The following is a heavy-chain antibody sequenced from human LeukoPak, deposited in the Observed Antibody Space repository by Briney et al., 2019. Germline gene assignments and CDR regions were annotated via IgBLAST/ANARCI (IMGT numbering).Heavy chain of an antibody. CDR3: ARLLRSSGSGFDS. J-gene: IGHJ4*02. D-gene: IGHD3-10*01. CDR2: IYYSGST. Sequence: KPSETLSLTCTVSGGSMSSSGYCWGWVRQPPGKGLEWIANIYYSGSTYYNPSLKSRVTISVDTSKNQFSLKLSSVTAADTAMYHCARLLRSSGSGFDSWGQGALVTVSS. CDR1: GGSMSSSGYC. V-gene: IGHV4-39*01.